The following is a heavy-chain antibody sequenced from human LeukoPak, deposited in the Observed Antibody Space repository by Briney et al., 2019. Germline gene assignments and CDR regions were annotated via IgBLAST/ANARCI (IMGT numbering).Heavy chain of an antibody. CDR2: IRYDGSNK. CDR3: TRDAEYSSSLTE. J-gene: IGHJ4*02. Sequence: GGSLRLSCAASGFTFSSYGMHWVRQAPGKGLEWVAFIRYDGSNKYYADSVKGRFTISRDNTKKSLYLQMNSLRVEDTAVYYCTRDAEYSSSLTEWGQGTLVTVSS. V-gene: IGHV3-30*02. D-gene: IGHD6-13*01. CDR1: GFTFSSYG.